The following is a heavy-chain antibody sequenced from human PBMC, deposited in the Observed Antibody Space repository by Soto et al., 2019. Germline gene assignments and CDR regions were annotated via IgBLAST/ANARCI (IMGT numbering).Heavy chain of an antibody. CDR2: ISAYNGNT. J-gene: IGHJ4*02. CDR1: GYTFTSYG. CDR3: ARGPDFDY. V-gene: IGHV1-18*01. Sequence: ASVKVSCKASGYTFTSYGISWVRQAPGQGLEWMGWISAYNGNTNYAQKFQGRVTITRDTSASTTYMELSSLRSEDTAVYYCARGPDFDYWGQGTLVTVSS.